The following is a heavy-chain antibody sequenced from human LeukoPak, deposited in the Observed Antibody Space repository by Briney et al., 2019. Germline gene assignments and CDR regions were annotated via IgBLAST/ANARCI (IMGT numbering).Heavy chain of an antibody. CDR3: ARVSSGCGDY. Sequence: GGSLRLSCAASGFTFSSYSMNWVRQAPGKGLEWVSSISSSSSYIYYADSMKGRFTISRDNAKNSLYLQMNSLRAEDTAVYYCARVSSGCGDYWGQGTLVTVSS. CDR2: ISSSSSYI. D-gene: IGHD6-19*01. V-gene: IGHV3-21*01. CDR1: GFTFSSYS. J-gene: IGHJ4*02.